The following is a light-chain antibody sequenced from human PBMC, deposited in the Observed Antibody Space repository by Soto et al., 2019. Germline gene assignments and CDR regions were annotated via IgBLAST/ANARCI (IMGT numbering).Light chain of an antibody. CDR3: QQYYTTLS. Sequence: DIVMTQSPDSLAVSLGERATINCTSSQSVLYYSGNKKYLAWYQQKAGQPAKLLTYWASTRDFGVPDRFSGSGSGADFTLTINNLHAEDVAGYYCQQYYTTLSFGGGTKVEIK. CDR2: WAS. CDR1: QSVLYYSGNKKY. J-gene: IGKJ4*01. V-gene: IGKV4-1*01.